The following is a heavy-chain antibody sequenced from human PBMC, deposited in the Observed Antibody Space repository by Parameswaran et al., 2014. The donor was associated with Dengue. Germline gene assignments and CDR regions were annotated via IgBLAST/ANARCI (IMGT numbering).Heavy chain of an antibody. Sequence: MPGVRQMPGKGLEWVAVISYDGSNKYYADSVKGRFTISRDNSKNTLYLQMNSLRAEDTAVYYCAKETLYYDISGPYYWGQGTLVTVSS. J-gene: IGHJ4*02. V-gene: IGHV3-30*18. D-gene: IGHD3-9*01. CDR2: ISYDGSNK. CDR3: AKETLYYDISGPYY.